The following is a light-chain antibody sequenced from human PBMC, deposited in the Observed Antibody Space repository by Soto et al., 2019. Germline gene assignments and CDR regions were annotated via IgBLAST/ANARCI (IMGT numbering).Light chain of an antibody. Sequence: ELVMTQSPATLSVSPGERATISCRASQSVSSNLACYQQKPGQAPRLLIYGASTRASGIPARCSGSGSGTEVTLTISSLQSKAFAVEYCQLYNNLPPWTFGQGTKVEIK. CDR1: QSVSSN. CDR3: QLYNNLPPWT. J-gene: IGKJ1*01. V-gene: IGKV3-15*01. CDR2: GAS.